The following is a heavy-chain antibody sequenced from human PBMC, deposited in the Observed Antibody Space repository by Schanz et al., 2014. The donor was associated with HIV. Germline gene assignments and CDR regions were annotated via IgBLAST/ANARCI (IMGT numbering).Heavy chain of an antibody. CDR1: GFA. D-gene: IGHD6-19*01. CDR2: IGSGGGRT. Sequence: EVQLLESGGGVVQPGGPLRFSCEGLGFAMSWVRQAQGKALEWVSLIGSGGGRTYYADSVKGRVTISRDNSKNTLYLQMNSLRAEDTALYYCVRVLGSSASRAFFAFWGQGTLVTVSS. V-gene: IGHV3-23*01. CDR3: VRVLGSSASRAFFAF. J-gene: IGHJ4*02.